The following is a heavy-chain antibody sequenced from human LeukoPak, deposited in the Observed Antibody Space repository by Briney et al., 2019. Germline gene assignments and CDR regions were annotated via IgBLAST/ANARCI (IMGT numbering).Heavy chain of an antibody. J-gene: IGHJ4*02. Sequence: GASVKVSCKASGYSFTTYGISWVRQAPGQGLEWMGWISPYNGNTNYAQKLQGRVTMTTDTSTSTAYMELRSLRSDDTAVYYCARDFRGATDYWGQGTLVTVSS. D-gene: IGHD3-10*01. V-gene: IGHV1-18*01. CDR3: ARDFRGATDY. CDR2: ISPYNGNT. CDR1: GYSFTTYG.